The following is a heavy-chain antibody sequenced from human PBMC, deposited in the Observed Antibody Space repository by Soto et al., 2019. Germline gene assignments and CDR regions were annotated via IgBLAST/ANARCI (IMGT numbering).Heavy chain of an antibody. J-gene: IGHJ4*01. CDR1: GFTFSNFG. D-gene: IGHD2-15*01. CDR2: ISYDGTNK. V-gene: IGHV3-30*03. Sequence: QVQLVESGGGVVQPGRSLRLSCAASGFTFSNFGMHWVRQAPGKGLEWVADISYDGTNKYYADSVQGRFTISRDKSKNSLFLQMNSLSAVDTAVYDCATDRGFCNGGSCYSDDYWGHGTLVTVSS. CDR3: ATDRGFCNGGSCYSDDY.